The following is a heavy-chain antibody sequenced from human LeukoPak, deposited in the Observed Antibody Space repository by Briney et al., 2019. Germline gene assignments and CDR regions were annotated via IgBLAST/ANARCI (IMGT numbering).Heavy chain of an antibody. D-gene: IGHD6-13*01. V-gene: IGHV1-69*13. CDR1: GGTFSSYA. J-gene: IGHJ4*02. CDR3: ATTIAAAGTLDY. Sequence: AASVKVSCKASGGTFSSYAISWVRQAPGQGLEWMGGIIPIFGTANYAQKFQGRVTITADESTSTAYMELSSLRSGDTAVYYCATTIAAAGTLDYWGQGTLVTVSS. CDR2: IIPIFGTA.